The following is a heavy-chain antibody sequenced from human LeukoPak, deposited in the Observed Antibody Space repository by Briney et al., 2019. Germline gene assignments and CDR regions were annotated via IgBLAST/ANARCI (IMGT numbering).Heavy chain of an antibody. CDR2: IKQDRSEK. Sequence: GGSLRLSCAASGFTFSNYWMHWVRQAPGKGLEWVANIKQDRSEKYYVDSVKGRFTISRDNAKNSLYLQMNSLRAEDTAVYYCARGGQLVDYWGQGTLVTVSS. D-gene: IGHD6-6*01. CDR3: ARGGQLVDY. J-gene: IGHJ4*02. V-gene: IGHV3-7*01. CDR1: GFTFSNYW.